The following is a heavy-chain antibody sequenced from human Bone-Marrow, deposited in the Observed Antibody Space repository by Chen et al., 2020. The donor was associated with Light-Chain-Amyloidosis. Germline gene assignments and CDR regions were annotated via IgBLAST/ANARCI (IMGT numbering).Heavy chain of an antibody. J-gene: IGHJ5*02. V-gene: IGHV3-43*02. CDR1: GFKFDAYA. Sequence: EVQLVESGGGMIQPGGSLRVSCEASGFKFDAYAMHWVRQASGRGLEWVSLISGDGRTTHYADSVKGRFTISRDNSKRFLYLEMNSLRNEDTAIYYCTKDRNNDFWSGTSNWFDPWGQGTPVTVST. D-gene: IGHD3-3*01. CDR3: TKDRNNDFWSGTSNWFDP. CDR2: ISGDGRTT.